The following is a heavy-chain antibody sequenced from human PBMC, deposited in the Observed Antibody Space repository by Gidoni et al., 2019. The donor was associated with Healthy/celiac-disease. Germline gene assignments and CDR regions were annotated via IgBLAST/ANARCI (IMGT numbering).Heavy chain of an antibody. Sequence: QVQLVQSGAEVKKPGASVKVSCKVSGYTFTGYYMHWVRQAPGQGLEWMGWINPNSGGTNYAQKFQGRVTMTRDTSISTAYVELSRLRSDDTAVYYCARDLGHDYPKWGNYYYGMDVWGQGTTVTVSS. CDR2: INPNSGGT. D-gene: IGHD3-16*01. CDR3: ARDLGHDYPKWGNYYYGMDV. CDR1: GYTFTGYY. J-gene: IGHJ6*02. V-gene: IGHV1-2*02.